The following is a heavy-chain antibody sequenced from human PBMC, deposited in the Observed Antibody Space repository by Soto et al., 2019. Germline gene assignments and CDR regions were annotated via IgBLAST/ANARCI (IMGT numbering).Heavy chain of an antibody. J-gene: IGHJ4*02. V-gene: IGHV3-33*01. CDR1: GFTFSSYG. CDR3: ARDRLAAAGVPYFDS. D-gene: IGHD6-13*01. Sequence: QVQLVESGGGVVQPGRSLRLSCAASGFTFSSYGMHWVRQAPGKGLEWVAVIWYAGSNKYYADSVKGRFTISRDNSKNTLYLQMSTLRAEDTAVSYCARDRLAAAGVPYFDSCGQRTLVTVSS. CDR2: IWYAGSNK.